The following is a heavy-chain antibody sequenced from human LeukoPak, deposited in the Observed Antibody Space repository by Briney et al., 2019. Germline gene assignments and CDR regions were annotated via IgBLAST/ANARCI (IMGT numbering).Heavy chain of an antibody. CDR3: ASSFYDLLVYFDY. D-gene: IGHD5/OR15-5a*01. Sequence: ASVKVSCKASGYTFTSYGISWVQQAPGQGLEWMGWISAYNGNTNYAQKFQGRVTMTRDMSTSTVYMELSSLRSEDTAVYYCASSFYDLLVYFDYWGQGTLVTVSS. CDR2: ISAYNGNT. CDR1: GYTFTSYG. V-gene: IGHV1-18*01. J-gene: IGHJ4*02.